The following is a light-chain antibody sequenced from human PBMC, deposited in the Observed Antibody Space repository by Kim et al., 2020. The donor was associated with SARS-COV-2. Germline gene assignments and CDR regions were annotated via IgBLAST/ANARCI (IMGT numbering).Light chain of an antibody. V-gene: IGLV3-21*04. CDR3: QVWGSSSDHWV. J-gene: IGLJ3*02. CDR1: NIGSKS. Sequence: SYELTQPPSVSVAPGKTATVTCGANNIGSKSVHWYQQKPGQAPVLVIYYDSDRPSGIPERFSGSKSENTATLTISRVEAGDEADYYCQVWGSSSDHWVFGGGTKLTVL. CDR2: YDS.